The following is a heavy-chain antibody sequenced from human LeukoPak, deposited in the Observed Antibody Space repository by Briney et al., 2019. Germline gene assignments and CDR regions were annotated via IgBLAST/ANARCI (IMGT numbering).Heavy chain of an antibody. CDR1: GFTFSSYW. V-gene: IGHV3-7*01. J-gene: IGHJ6*02. CDR2: IKQDGSEK. Sequence: PGGSLRLSCAASGFTFSSYWMSWVRQAPGKGLEWVANIKQDGSEKYYVDSVKGRFTISRDNAKNSLYLKINSLRAEDTAVYYCARWYSSCKRYYGMDVWGQGNTVTVSS. CDR3: ARWYSSCKRYYGMDV. D-gene: IGHD6-13*01.